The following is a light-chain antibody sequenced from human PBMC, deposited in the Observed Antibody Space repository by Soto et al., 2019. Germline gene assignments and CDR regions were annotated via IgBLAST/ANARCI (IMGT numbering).Light chain of an antibody. V-gene: IGLV1-44*01. CDR2: SNY. J-gene: IGLJ1*01. CDR1: SSNIGSKT. CDR3: SAWDASLNGYV. Sequence: QSVLTQPPSASGTPGQRVTLSCSGSSSNIGSKTVNWYQQLPGTAPKLLIYSNYQRPSGVPDRFSGSKSGTSASLAISGLQSEDEADYYCSAWDASLNGYVFGTGTRSPS.